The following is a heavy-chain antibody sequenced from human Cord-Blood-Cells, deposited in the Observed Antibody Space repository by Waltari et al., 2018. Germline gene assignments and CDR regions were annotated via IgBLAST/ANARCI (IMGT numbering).Heavy chain of an antibody. CDR1: GFTFSSYA. CDR2: ISGSGGST. V-gene: IGHV3-23*01. J-gene: IGHJ3*02. Sequence: EVQLLESGGGLVQPGGSLRLSCAASGFTFSSYAMSWVRQAPGKGLEWVSAISGSGGSTYYADAVKGRFTISRDNSKNTLYLQMNSLRAEDTAVYYCAKDFTMTTEAFDIWGQGTMVTVSS. CDR3: AKDFTMTTEAFDI. D-gene: IGHD4-17*01.